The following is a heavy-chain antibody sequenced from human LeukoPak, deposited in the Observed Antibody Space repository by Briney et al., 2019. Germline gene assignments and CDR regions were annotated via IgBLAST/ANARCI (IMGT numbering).Heavy chain of an antibody. CDR3: AKDPYRASSGLVDY. V-gene: IGHV3-23*01. CDR2: ISGSGGTT. J-gene: IGHJ4*02. CDR1: GFTFSNYA. Sequence: PGGSLRLSCATSGFTFSNYAVSWVRQAPGEGLEWVFSISGSGGTTYYADSVKGRFTISRDNSKNTLYLQMNSLRAEDTAVYYCAKDPYRASSGLVDYWDQGTLVTVSS. D-gene: IGHD5-12*01.